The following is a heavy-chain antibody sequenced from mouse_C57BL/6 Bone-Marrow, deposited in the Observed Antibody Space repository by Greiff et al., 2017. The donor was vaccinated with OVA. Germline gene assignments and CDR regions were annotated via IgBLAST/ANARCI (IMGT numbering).Heavy chain of an antibody. CDR1: GYAFSSSW. V-gene: IGHV1-82*01. J-gene: IGHJ3*01. CDR3: AREYGYYCWFAY. Sequence: VHLVESGPELVKPGASVKISCKASGYAFSSSWMNWVKQRPGKGLEWIGRIYPGDGNTNYNGKFKGKATLTADKSSSTAYMQLSSLTSEDSAVYFCAREYGYYCWFAYWGQGTLVTVSA. D-gene: IGHD2-3*01. CDR2: IYPGDGNT.